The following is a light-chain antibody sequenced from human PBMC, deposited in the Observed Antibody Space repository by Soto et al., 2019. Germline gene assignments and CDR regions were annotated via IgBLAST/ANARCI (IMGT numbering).Light chain of an antibody. V-gene: IGKV3-11*01. CDR3: QQSSNAPLT. CDR2: DAS. CDR1: QSVSSC. J-gene: IGKJ4*01. Sequence: EIVLTQSPATLSLSPGERATLSCRASQSVSSCLAWYQQKPGQAPRLLIYDASNRATGIPARFSGSGSGTDFTLTISSLEPEDFAVYYCQQSSNAPLTFGGGTKVEIK.